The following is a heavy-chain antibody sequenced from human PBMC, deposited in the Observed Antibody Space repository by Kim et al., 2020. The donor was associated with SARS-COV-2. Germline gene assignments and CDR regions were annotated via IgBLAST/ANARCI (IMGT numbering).Heavy chain of an antibody. J-gene: IGHJ4*02. Sequence: ASVKVSCKASGYTFTSYYMHWVRQAPGQGLEWMGIINPSGGSTSYAQKFQGRVTMTRDTSTSTVYMELSSLRSEDTAVYYCARDASPMTYYYDSSGPTDYWGQGTLVTVSS. D-gene: IGHD3-22*01. CDR1: GYTFTSYY. V-gene: IGHV1-46*01. CDR2: INPSGGST. CDR3: ARDASPMTYYYDSSGPTDY.